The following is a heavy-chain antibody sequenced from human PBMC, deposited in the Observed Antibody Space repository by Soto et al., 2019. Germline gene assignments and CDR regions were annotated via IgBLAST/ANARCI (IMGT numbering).Heavy chain of an antibody. CDR3: ARDDGSIGYAFDY. J-gene: IGHJ4*02. CDR2: INPNSGGT. CDR1: GYTFTCYY. D-gene: IGHD2-21*01. Sequence: GASVKVSCKASGYTFTCYYMHWVRQAPGQGLEWMGWINPNSGGTNYAQKFQGWVTMTRDTSISTAYMELSRLRSDDTAVYYCARDDGSIGYAFDYWGQGTLVTVSS. V-gene: IGHV1-2*04.